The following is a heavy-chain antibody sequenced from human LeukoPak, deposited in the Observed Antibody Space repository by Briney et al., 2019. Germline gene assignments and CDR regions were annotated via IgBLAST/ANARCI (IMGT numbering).Heavy chain of an antibody. CDR3: AREVLDTAMALGY. CDR2: IRSDGSDK. J-gene: IGHJ4*02. Sequence: GRSLRLSCAASGFTFSGYDMHWARQAPGKGLEWVALIRSDGSDKYYADSVKGRFTISRDNSKNTLYLQMNSLRAEDTAVYYCAREVLDTAMALGYWGQGTLVTVSS. D-gene: IGHD5-18*01. V-gene: IGHV3-33*01. CDR1: GFTFSGYD.